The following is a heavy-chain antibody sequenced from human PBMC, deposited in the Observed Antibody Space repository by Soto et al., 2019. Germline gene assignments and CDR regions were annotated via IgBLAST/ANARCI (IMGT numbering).Heavy chain of an antibody. D-gene: IGHD1-26*01. V-gene: IGHV3-9*01. CDR3: AKDISMGGQNWFDP. J-gene: IGHJ5*02. Sequence: SLRLSCAASRFSHDDYAIHWDRQAPGKGLEWVSGISWNSGSIGYADSVKGRFTISRDNAKNSLYLQMNSLRAEDTALYYCAKDISMGGQNWFDPWGQGPLVTVSS. CDR1: RFSHDDYA. CDR2: ISWNSGSI.